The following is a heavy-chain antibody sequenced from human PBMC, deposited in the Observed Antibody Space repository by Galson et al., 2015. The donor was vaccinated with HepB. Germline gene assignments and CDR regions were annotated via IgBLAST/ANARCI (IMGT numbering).Heavy chain of an antibody. J-gene: IGHJ4*02. V-gene: IGHV3-21*01. CDR3: ARDRGYSGYALSY. D-gene: IGHD5-12*01. CDR2: ISSSSSYI. Sequence: SLRLSCAASGFTFSSYSMNWVRQAPGKGLEWVSSISSSSSYIYYADSVKGRFTISRDNAKNSLYLQMNSLRAEDTAVYYCARDRGYSGYALSYWGQGTLVTVSS. CDR1: GFTFSSYS.